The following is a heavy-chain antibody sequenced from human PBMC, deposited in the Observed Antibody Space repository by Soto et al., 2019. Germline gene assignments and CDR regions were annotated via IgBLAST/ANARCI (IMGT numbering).Heavy chain of an antibody. Sequence: GGSLRLSCVGSGFTFSNYDMFWVRQAPGRGLEWVSATSSGGVLTFHADSVKGRFAISRDNSKSTLYLQMSSLRADDTAVYFCAERQPCSGGIFYPLDYWGQGTLVTVSS. J-gene: IGHJ4*02. CDR2: TSSGGVLT. CDR3: AERQPCSGGIFYPLDY. V-gene: IGHV3-23*01. D-gene: IGHD2-15*01. CDR1: GFTFSNYD.